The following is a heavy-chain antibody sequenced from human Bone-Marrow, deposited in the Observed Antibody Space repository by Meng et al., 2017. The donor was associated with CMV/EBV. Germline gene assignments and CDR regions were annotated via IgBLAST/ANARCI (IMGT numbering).Heavy chain of an antibody. Sequence: KGCGYSFPNYWIAWVRQIPGKGLEWMGLIYPGDSDTRHSPSFRGKVTISVDKSINTAYLQWSRLKASDSAMYYCVRQGTGGFSQLDYWGQGTLVTVSS. V-gene: IGHV5-51*01. CDR1: GYSFPNYW. D-gene: IGHD3-10*01. CDR3: VRQGTGGFSQLDY. CDR2: IYPGDSDT. J-gene: IGHJ4*02.